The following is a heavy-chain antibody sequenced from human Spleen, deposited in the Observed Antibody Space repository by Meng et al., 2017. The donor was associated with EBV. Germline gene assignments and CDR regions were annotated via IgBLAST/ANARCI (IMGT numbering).Heavy chain of an antibody. V-gene: IGHV3-30*18. D-gene: IGHD6-19*01. Sequence: VRLVVLGGGVVRTGRSLRLSCAASGFNFSSSGMHWVRQAPGKGLEWVAVISYDGSKKYADSVKGRFTISRDNSRNTVFLQMDSLRAEDTAVYYCVKRAESDYWGQGTLVTVSS. CDR1: GFNFSSSG. J-gene: IGHJ4*02. CDR3: VKRAESDY. CDR2: ISYDGSKK.